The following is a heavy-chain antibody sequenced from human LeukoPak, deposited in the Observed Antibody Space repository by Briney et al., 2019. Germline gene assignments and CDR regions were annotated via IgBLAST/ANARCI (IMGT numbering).Heavy chain of an antibody. J-gene: IGHJ4*02. CDR1: GGSISSSSYY. D-gene: IGHD1-26*01. CDR2: IYYSGST. CDR3: ASQIVGATNY. V-gene: IGHV4-39*01. Sequence: ASETLSLTCTVSGGSISSSSYYWGWIRQPPGKGLEWIGSIYYSGSTYYNPSLKSRVTISVDTSKNQFSLKLSSVTAADTAVYYCASQIVGATNYWGRGTLVTVSS.